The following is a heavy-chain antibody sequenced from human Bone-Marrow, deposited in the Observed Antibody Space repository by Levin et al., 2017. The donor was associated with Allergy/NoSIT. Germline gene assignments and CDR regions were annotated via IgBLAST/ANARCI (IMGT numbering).Heavy chain of an antibody. Sequence: LSLTCAASGFSFSDYYMSWIRQAPGKGLEWVSYMSRSGSSLYYADSVKGRFTISRDNAKNSLYLQMDSLRAEDTALYYCARVKGSYSIDYWGQGTLVTVSS. CDR1: GFSFSDYY. J-gene: IGHJ4*02. V-gene: IGHV3-11*01. CDR3: ARVKGSYSIDY. CDR2: MSRSGSSL. D-gene: IGHD3-10*01.